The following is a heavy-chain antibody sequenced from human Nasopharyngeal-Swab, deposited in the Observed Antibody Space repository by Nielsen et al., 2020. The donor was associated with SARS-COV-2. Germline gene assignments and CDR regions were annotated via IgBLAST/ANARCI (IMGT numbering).Heavy chain of an antibody. CDR1: GFTFSSYA. CDR2: ISYDGSNK. Sequence: GASLRLSCAASGFTFSSYAMHWVRQAPGKGLEWVAVISYDGSNKYYADSVKGRFTISRDNSKNTLYLQMNSMRAEDTAVYYCARERLAAAGVFDYWGQGTLVTVSS. D-gene: IGHD6-13*01. V-gene: IGHV3-30-3*01. CDR3: ARERLAAAGVFDY. J-gene: IGHJ4*02.